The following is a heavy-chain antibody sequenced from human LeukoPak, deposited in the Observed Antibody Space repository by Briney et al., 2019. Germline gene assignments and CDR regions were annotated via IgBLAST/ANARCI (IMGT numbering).Heavy chain of an antibody. V-gene: IGHV4-31*03. Sequence: SETLSLTCTVSGGSISSGSHYWSWIRQHPGKGLEWIGYIYYSGSTYYNPSLKSRVTISVDTSKNQFSLKLSSVTAADTAVYYCAREGYDGSGYYYGYFQHWGQGTLVTVSS. D-gene: IGHD3-22*01. CDR1: GGSISSGSHY. J-gene: IGHJ1*01. CDR2: IYYSGST. CDR3: AREGYDGSGYYYGYFQH.